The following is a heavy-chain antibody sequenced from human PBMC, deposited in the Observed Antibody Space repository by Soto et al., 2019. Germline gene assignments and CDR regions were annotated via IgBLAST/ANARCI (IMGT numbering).Heavy chain of an antibody. V-gene: IGHV3-11*06. D-gene: IGHD2-2*02. CDR3: ARDGGVIIPGAIGGGYGLDV. CDR2: ISGRNTFT. Sequence: PSGSMTLPCAASGFTFSDYYMSWIRQAPGKGLEWISYISGRNTFTQYADSVKGRFTISRDNAKNSLYLQLNSLTAEDTAVYYCARDGGVIIPGAIGGGYGLDVWGQGTTVTVSS. J-gene: IGHJ6*02. CDR1: GFTFSDYY.